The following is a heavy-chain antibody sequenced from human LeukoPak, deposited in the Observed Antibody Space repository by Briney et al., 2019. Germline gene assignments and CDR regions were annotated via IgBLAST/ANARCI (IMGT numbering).Heavy chain of an antibody. V-gene: IGHV3-74*01. CDR3: AELGITMIGGV. Sequence: GGSLRLSCAASGFTFSSYWMHWVRQVPGKGLMWVSRIKTDGSSTSYADSVKGRFTISRDNAKNTLYLQMNSLRAEDTAVYYCAELGITMIGGVWGKGTTVTISS. J-gene: IGHJ6*04. CDR1: GFTFSSYW. D-gene: IGHD3-10*02. CDR2: IKTDGSST.